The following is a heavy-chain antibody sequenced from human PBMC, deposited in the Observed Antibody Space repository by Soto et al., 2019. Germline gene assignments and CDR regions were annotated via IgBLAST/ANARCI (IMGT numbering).Heavy chain of an antibody. CDR3: AKGSSYYDILTGYFSYNWFDP. Sequence: GGSLRLSCAASGFTFSSYAMSWVRQAPGKGLEWVSAISGSGGSTYYADSVKGRFTISRDNSKNTLYLQMNSLRAEDTAVYYCAKGSSYYDILTGYFSYNWFDPWGQGTLVTVSS. CDR1: GFTFSSYA. CDR2: ISGSGGST. J-gene: IGHJ5*02. V-gene: IGHV3-23*01. D-gene: IGHD3-9*01.